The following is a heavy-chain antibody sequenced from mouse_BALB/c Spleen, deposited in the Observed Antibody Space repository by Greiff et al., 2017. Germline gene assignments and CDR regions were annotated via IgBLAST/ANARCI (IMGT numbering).Heavy chain of an antibody. V-gene: IGHV14-1*02. CDR3: AQPVDSGFAY. D-gene: IGHD1-3*01. Sequence: EVQLQQSGPELVKPGASVKISCKTSGYTFTEYTMHWVKQRPEQGLEWIGWIDPANGNTIYDPKFQGKASITADTSSNTAYLQLSSLTSEDTAVYYCAQPVDSGFAYWGQGTLVTVSA. J-gene: IGHJ3*01. CDR1: GYTFTEYT. CDR2: IDPANGNT.